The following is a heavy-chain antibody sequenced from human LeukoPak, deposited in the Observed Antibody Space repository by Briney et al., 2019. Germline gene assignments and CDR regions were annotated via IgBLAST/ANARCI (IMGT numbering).Heavy chain of an antibody. CDR3: AKERAGPTYGIDV. J-gene: IGHJ6*02. CDR1: GFTFSNYG. V-gene: IGHV3-30*18. CDR2: ISYAGDNK. Sequence: GGSLRLSCAAPGFTFSNYGMHWVRQAPGKGRGWVSVISYAGDNKYYTDSVKGRFTISRDNSKNTLYLQLNTLGAEDTALYYCAKERAGPTYGIDVWGQGTTVTVSS.